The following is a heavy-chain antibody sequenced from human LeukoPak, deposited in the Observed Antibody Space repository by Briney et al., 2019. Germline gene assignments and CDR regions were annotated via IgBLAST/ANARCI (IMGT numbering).Heavy chain of an antibody. CDR1: GFSFSSYG. Sequence: PGGSLRLSCAASGFSFSSYGMHWVRQAPGKGLERVAFIRYDGSNKYYADSVKGRFTISRDNSKNTLYLQMNSLRAEDTAVYYCAKDGYYYDSSGYSLGYFDYWGQGTLVTVSS. D-gene: IGHD3-22*01. V-gene: IGHV3-30*02. J-gene: IGHJ4*02. CDR2: IRYDGSNK. CDR3: AKDGYYYDSSGYSLGYFDY.